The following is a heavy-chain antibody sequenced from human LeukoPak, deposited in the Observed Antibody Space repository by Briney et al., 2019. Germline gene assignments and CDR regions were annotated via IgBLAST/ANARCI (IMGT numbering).Heavy chain of an antibody. CDR3: AKRRYDSSGHFDS. V-gene: IGHV3-23*01. D-gene: IGHD3-22*01. J-gene: IGHJ4*02. CDR2: ISGSGSYT. CDR1: GFTFSDYS. Sequence: GGSLRLSCAASGFTFSDYSMSWVRQAPGKGLEWVSAISGSGSYTDYADSVKGRFTISKDNSKNTLYMRMSSLRAEDTAVYYCAKRRYDSSGHFDSWGQGTLVTVSS.